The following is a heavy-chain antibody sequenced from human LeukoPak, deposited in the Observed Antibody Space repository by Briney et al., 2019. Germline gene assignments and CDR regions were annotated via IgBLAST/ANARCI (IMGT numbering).Heavy chain of an antibody. CDR1: GFTFSSYS. CDR3: ARDHYDVSTAYPARAIDH. D-gene: IGHD3-9*01. V-gene: IGHV3-21*04. J-gene: IGHJ4*02. CDR2: ISSSSSYI. Sequence: GGSLRLSCAASGFTFSSYSMNWVRHAPGKGLEWVSSISSSSSYIYYADSVKGRFTISRDNAKNSLYLQMNSLRAEDTAVYFCARDHYDVSTAYPARAIDHWGQGTLVTVSS.